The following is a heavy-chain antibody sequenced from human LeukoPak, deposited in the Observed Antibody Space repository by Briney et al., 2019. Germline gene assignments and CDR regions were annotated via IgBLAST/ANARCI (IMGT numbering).Heavy chain of an antibody. CDR3: ATHDGDYGNFDY. V-gene: IGHV3-7*01. CDR2: IKQDGGEE. CDR1: GFIFSTYW. Sequence: GGSLRLSCAASGFIFSTYWMSWVRQAPGKGLEWVANIKQDGGEEHYVDSVKGRFTISRDNSKNTLYLQMNSLRAEDTAVYYCATHDGDYGNFDYWGQGTLVTVSS. D-gene: IGHD4-17*01. J-gene: IGHJ4*02.